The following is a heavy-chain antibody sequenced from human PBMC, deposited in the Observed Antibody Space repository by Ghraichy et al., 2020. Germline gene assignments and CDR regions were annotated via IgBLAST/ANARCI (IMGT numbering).Heavy chain of an antibody. D-gene: IGHD2-2*01. CDR3: ARATRGWFDP. J-gene: IGHJ5*02. V-gene: IGHV3-53*01. CDR1: DFTVSSNY. CDR2: IYGGDKK. Sequence: GALNISCAASDFTVSSNYMTWVRQAPGKGLEWVSVIYGGDKKYYADSVKGRFTISRDNSKNTLFLQMNSLRAEDTAVYYCARATRGWFDPWGQGTLVTVSS.